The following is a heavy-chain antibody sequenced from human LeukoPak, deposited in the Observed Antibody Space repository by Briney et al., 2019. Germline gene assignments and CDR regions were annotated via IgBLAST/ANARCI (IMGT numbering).Heavy chain of an antibody. V-gene: IGHV3-23*01. J-gene: IGHJ4*02. D-gene: IGHD6-25*01. Sequence: PGGSLRLSCAASGFTFSSYAMSWVRQAPGEGLEWVSGNSAGGDTTYTADSVRGRFTISRDNSNNTLYLQMNILTAEDTAVYYCAAISYSGTWPVGYWGQGILVTVTA. CDR2: NSAGGDTT. CDR1: GFTFSSYA. CDR3: AAISYSGTWPVGY.